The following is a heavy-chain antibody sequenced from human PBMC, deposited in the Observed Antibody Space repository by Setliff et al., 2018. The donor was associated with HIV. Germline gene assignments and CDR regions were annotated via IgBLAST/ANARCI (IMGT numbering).Heavy chain of an antibody. V-gene: IGHV4-4*09. D-gene: IGHD5-18*01. CDR1: GGSINGYY. CDR2: FYPTGSV. J-gene: IGHJ4*02. Sequence: SETLSLTCTVSGGSINGYYWSWIRQPPGKGLEWIGCFYPTGSVNYNPSLKSRVTISVDTSKNQFSLEVTSVTAAGTAVYYCARHRSGYVYGPQDYWGQGTLVTVSS. CDR3: ARHRSGYVYGPQDY.